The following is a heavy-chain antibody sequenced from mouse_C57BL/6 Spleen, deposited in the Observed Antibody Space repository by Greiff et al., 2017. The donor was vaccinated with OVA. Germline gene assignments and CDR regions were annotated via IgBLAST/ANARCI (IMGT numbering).Heavy chain of an antibody. Sequence: VQLKESGGGLVQPKGSLKLSCAASGFSFNTYAMNWVRQAPGKGLEWVARIRSKSNNYATYYADSVKDRFTISRDDSESMLYLQMNNLKTEDTAMYYCVRSDYTWFAYWGQGTLVTVSA. J-gene: IGHJ3*01. V-gene: IGHV10-1*01. CDR2: IRSKSNNYAT. D-gene: IGHD2-12*01. CDR3: VRSDYTWFAY. CDR1: GFSFNTYA.